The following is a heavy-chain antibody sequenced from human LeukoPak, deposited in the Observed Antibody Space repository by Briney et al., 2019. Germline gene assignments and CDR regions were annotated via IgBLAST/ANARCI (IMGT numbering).Heavy chain of an antibody. CDR2: IYYSGST. D-gene: IGHD2-2*01. J-gene: IGHJ5*02. V-gene: IGHV4-59*08. Sequence: SETLSLTCTVSGDSISSYYWSWIRQPPGKGLEWIGYIYYSGSTNYNPSLKSRVTISVDTSKNQFSLKLSSVTAADTAVYYCARYCSSTSCQMPFDPWGQGTLVTVSS. CDR3: ARYCSSTSCQMPFDP. CDR1: GDSISSYY.